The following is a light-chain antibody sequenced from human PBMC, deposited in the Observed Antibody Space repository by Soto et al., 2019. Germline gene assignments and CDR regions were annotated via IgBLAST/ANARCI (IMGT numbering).Light chain of an antibody. CDR3: TSYSRYSVLV. V-gene: IGLV2-14*01. CDR2: EVS. J-gene: IGLJ3*02. CDR1: SSDIGGYKY. Sequence: QSVLTQPASVAGSPGQAMTISCTGTSSDIGGYKYVSWYQQHPGKAPKLIIFEVSNRPSGVSDRFSGSNSGNTASLTISGLQAEDEADYYCTSYSRYSVLVFGGGTKVTVL.